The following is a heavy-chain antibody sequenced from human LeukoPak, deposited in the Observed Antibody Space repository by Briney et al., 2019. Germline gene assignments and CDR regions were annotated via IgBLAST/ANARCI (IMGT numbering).Heavy chain of an antibody. Sequence: SETLSLTCTVSGGSISSYYWSRIRQPPGKGLEWIGYIYYSGSTNYNPSLKSRVTISVDTSKNQFSLKLSSVTAADTAVYYCARGPPITMVRGVMHFDYWGQGTLVTVSS. J-gene: IGHJ4*02. CDR3: ARGPPITMVRGVMHFDY. V-gene: IGHV4-59*01. D-gene: IGHD3-10*01. CDR1: GGSISSYY. CDR2: IYYSGST.